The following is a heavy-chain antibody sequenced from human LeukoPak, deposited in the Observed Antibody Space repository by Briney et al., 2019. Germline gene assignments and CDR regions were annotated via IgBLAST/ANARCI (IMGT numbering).Heavy chain of an antibody. D-gene: IGHD6-13*01. V-gene: IGHV3-66*02. J-gene: IGHJ4*02. CDR3: ARAFREYSSSIRFDY. CDR2: IYSGSST. Sequence: SGGSLRLSCAASGFTVSSNYMSWVRQAPGKGLEWVSVIYSGSSTYYADSVKGRFTISRDNSKNTLYLQMNSLRAEDTAVYYCARAFREYSSSIRFDYWGQGTLVTVSS. CDR1: GFTVSSNY.